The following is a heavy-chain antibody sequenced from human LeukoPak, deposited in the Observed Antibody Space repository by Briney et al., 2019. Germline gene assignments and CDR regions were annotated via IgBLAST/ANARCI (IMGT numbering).Heavy chain of an antibody. D-gene: IGHD4-23*01. CDR2: ISAYNGNT. CDR1: GYTFTSHG. V-gene: IGHV1-18*01. CDR3: AREGYVFYGGNSGLGY. Sequence: ASVKVSCKASGYTFTSHGISWVRQAPGQGLEWMGWISAYNGNTNYSQKFQGRVTITRDTSASTAYMELSSLRSEDTAVYYCAREGYVFYGGNSGLGYWGQGTLVTVSS. J-gene: IGHJ4*02.